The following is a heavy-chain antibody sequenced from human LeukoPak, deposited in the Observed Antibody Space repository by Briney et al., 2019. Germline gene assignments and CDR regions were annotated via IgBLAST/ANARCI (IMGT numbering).Heavy chain of an antibody. CDR3: ARSLDGGATRAVDY. J-gene: IGHJ4*02. CDR2: INHSGST. Sequence: PSETLSLTCAVYGGSFSGYYWSWIRQPPGKGLEWIGEINHSGSTNYNPSFKSRVTISVDTSKNQFSLKLSSVTAADTAVYYCARSLDGGATRAVDYWGQGTLVTVSS. V-gene: IGHV4-34*01. CDR1: GGSFSGYY. D-gene: IGHD1-26*01.